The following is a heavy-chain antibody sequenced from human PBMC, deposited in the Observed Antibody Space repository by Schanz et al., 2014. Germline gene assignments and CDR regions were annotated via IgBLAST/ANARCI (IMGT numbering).Heavy chain of an antibody. Sequence: EVQLLESGGGLIQPGGSLRLSCAASGFIFGSSVMAWVRQAPGKGLEWVSGITGASDHIDYAESVKGRFTISRDNSKNTLYLQMDSLRAEDTAVYFCAKKVPAYNPFDSGGLGTLVTVSS. CDR3: AKKVPAYNPFDS. D-gene: IGHD1-1*01. CDR2: ITGASDHI. V-gene: IGHV3-23*01. J-gene: IGHJ4*02. CDR1: GFIFGSSV.